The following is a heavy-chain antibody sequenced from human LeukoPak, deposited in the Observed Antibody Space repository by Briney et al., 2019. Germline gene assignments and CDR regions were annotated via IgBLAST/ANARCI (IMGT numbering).Heavy chain of an antibody. J-gene: IGHJ6*02. Sequence: SETLSLTCTVSGGSISSYYWSWIRQPPGKGLEWIGYIYYSGSTNYNPSLKSRVTISVDTSKNQFSLKLSSVTAADTAVYYCARDWPIPGGYYYGMDVWGQRTTVTVSS. CDR3: ARDWPIPGGYYYGMDV. V-gene: IGHV4-59*01. D-gene: IGHD1-14*01. CDR2: IYYSGST. CDR1: GGSISSYY.